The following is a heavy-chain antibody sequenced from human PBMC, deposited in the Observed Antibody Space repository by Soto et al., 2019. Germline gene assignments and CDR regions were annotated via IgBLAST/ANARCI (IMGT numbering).Heavy chain of an antibody. Sequence: RSTSYTFFCFKIQWVRQAPGQGLEWMGWINPNSGGTNYAQKFQGWVTMTRDTSISTAYMELSRLRSDDTAVYYCARDLVAARRSTLRGFYGMDVWGQGTTVTVSS. CDR2: INPNSGGT. CDR3: ARDLVAARRSTLRGFYGMDV. D-gene: IGHD6-6*01. CDR1: SYTFFCFK. V-gene: IGHV1-2*04. J-gene: IGHJ6*02.